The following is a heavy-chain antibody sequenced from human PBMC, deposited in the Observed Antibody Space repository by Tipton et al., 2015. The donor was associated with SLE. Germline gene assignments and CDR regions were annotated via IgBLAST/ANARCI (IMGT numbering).Heavy chain of an antibody. CDR1: GFTFNNYW. Sequence: SLRLSCAASGFTFNNYWMHWVRQVPGKGLVWVSRINTDGSGTTYADSVKGRFTISRANAKNTLYLQMNSLRVEDTAVYYCARDRAAQYYSYYYMDVWGKGTTVTISS. CDR3: ARDRAAQYYSYYYMDV. CDR2: INTDGSGT. V-gene: IGHV3-74*01. J-gene: IGHJ6*03. D-gene: IGHD6-25*01.